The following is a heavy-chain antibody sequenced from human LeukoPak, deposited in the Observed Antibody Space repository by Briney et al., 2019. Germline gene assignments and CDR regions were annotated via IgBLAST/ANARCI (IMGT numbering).Heavy chain of an antibody. V-gene: IGHV4-59*01. CDR2: IYHSGST. D-gene: IGHD6-25*01. Sequence: KTSETLSLTCTVPGGSISTYYWSWIRQPPGKGLEWIEYIYHSGSTKYKASLKSRVTISVDTSKNQFSLKLSSVTAADTAVYYCARDGYSGNDGLWGQGTLVTVSS. CDR1: GGSISTYY. CDR3: ARDGYSGNDGL. J-gene: IGHJ4*02.